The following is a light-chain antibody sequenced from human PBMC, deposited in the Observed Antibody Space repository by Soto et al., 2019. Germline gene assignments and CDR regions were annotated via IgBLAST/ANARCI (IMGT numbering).Light chain of an antibody. CDR2: GTT. Sequence: EIVLTQSPGTLSLSPGERATLSCRASQSVNSKYLAWYQQKPGQAPRLLIYGTTSRATGIPDRFSSSGSGTDFPLTISSLESEDFALYYCQQYGGSLSTFGQGTKVEIK. V-gene: IGKV3-20*01. CDR3: QQYGGSLST. CDR1: QSVNSKY. J-gene: IGKJ1*01.